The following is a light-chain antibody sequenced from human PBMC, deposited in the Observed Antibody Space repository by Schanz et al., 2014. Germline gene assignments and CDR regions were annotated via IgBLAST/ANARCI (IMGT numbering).Light chain of an antibody. J-gene: IGKJ1*01. CDR2: KTS. CDR3: QQYDTSPWT. V-gene: IGKV3-20*01. CDR1: HNVGSRS. Sequence: EIVLTQSPGTLSLSLGERAILSCRASHNVGSRSLAWYQQKPGQTPRLLIYKTSSRATAIPDRFSGSGSGTDFTLTISSLEPEDFAVYYCQQYDTSPWTFGQGTRVEIK.